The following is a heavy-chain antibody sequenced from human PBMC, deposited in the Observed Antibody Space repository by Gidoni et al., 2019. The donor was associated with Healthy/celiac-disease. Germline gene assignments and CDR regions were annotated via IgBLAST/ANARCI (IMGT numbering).Heavy chain of an antibody. D-gene: IGHD3-16*01. CDR3: ARDRYLGWFDP. J-gene: IGHJ5*02. Sequence: EVQLVESGGGLVKPGGSLRLSCAASGFTFSSYSMHWVRQAPGKGLEGVSSISSSSSYIYYADSVKGRFTISRDNAKNSLYLQMNSLRAEDTAVYYCARDRYLGWFDPWGQGTLVTVSS. CDR1: GFTFSSYS. CDR2: ISSSSSYI. V-gene: IGHV3-21*01.